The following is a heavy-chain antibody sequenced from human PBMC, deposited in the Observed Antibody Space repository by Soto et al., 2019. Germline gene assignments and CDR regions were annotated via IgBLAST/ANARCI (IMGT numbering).Heavy chain of an antibody. Sequence: EVQLVESGGGLVKPGGSLRLSCAASGVTFSTYTMNWVRQAPGKGLEWVSSISSSSSYTYYADSVKGRFTIARDNAKNSLYLQMNSLRAEDTSVYYCAREITGYGSLTYFDYWGQGTLVTVSS. CDR2: ISSSSSYT. J-gene: IGHJ4*02. V-gene: IGHV3-21*01. CDR1: GVTFSTYT. D-gene: IGHD3-10*01. CDR3: AREITGYGSLTYFDY.